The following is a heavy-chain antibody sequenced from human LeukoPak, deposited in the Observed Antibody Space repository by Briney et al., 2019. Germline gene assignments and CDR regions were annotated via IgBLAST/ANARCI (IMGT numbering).Heavy chain of an antibody. D-gene: IGHD4-17*01. CDR3: ARLSTTLNNQVYYYYGMDV. CDR2: ISPHNGNT. CDR1: GYTFTSYG. V-gene: IGHV1-18*01. Sequence: ASVKVSCKASGYTFTSYGITWVRQAPGQGLEWMGRISPHNGNTNYAQNLQGRVTMTTDTSTSTAYMELRSLRFDDTAVYYCARLSTTLNNQVYYYYGMDVWCQGTTVTVSS. J-gene: IGHJ6*02.